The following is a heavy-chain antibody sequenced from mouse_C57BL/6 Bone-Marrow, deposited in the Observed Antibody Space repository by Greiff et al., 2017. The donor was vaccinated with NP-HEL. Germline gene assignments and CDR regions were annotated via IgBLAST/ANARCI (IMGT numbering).Heavy chain of an antibody. Sequence: QVQLQQSGAELARPGASVKLSCKASGYTFTSYGISWVKQRTGQGLEWIGEIYPRSGNTYYNEKFKGKATLTADKSSSTAYMELRSLTSEDSAVYFGARSYYHGSSDSAAYWGQGTLVTVSA. CDR2: IYPRSGNT. V-gene: IGHV1-81*01. D-gene: IGHD1-1*01. J-gene: IGHJ3*01. CDR3: ARSYYHGSSDSAAY. CDR1: GYTFTSYG.